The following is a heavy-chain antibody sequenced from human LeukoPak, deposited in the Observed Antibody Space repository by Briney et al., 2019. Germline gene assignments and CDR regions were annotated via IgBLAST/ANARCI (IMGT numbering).Heavy chain of an antibody. J-gene: IGHJ6*02. CDR3: AKAVGLRWARPISTDV. V-gene: IGHV3-9*01. CDR2: ISWNSGSI. CDR1: GFTFDDYA. Sequence: PGGSLRLSCAASGFTFDDYAMHWVRQAPGKGLEWVSGISWNSGSIGYADSVKGRFTISRDNAKNSLYLQMNSLTGDDTAVYYCAKAVGLRWARPISTDVWGQGTTVTVSS. D-gene: IGHD4-23*01.